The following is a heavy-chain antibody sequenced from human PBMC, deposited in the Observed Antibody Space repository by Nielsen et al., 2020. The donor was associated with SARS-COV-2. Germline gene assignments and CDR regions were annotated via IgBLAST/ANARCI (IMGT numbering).Heavy chain of an antibody. V-gene: IGHV1-18*04. Sequence: ASVKVSCKASGYTFTSYYMHWVRQAPGQGLEWMGWISAYNGNTNYAQKLQGRVTMTTDTSTSTAYMELRSLRSDDTAVYYCARVTMIGTSALWFDPWGQGTLVTVSS. CDR3: ARVTMIGTSALWFDP. D-gene: IGHD3-22*01. CDR1: GYTFTSYY. CDR2: ISAYNGNT. J-gene: IGHJ5*02.